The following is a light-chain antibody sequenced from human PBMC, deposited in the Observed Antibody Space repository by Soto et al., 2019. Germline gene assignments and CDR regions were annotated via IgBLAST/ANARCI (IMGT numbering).Light chain of an antibody. CDR2: GNS. Sequence: QSVLTQPPSVSGALGQRVTISCTGSSSNIGAGYDVHWYQQLPGTAPKLLIYGNSNRPSGVPDRFSGSKSGTSASLAITGLQAEDEADYYCQSYDSSLSGVVFGGGTKRTVL. CDR1: SSNIGAGYD. CDR3: QSYDSSLSGVV. J-gene: IGLJ2*01. V-gene: IGLV1-40*01.